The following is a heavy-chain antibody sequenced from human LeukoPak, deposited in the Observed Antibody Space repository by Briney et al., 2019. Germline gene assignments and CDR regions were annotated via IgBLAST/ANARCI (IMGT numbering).Heavy chain of an antibody. CDR2: ISGSGSYT. V-gene: IGHV3-23*01. D-gene: IGHD5-18*01. CDR1: GFTFSDYS. CDR3: ASERIGYSYGYGLVY. Sequence: GGSLRLSCAASGFTFSDYSMSWVRQAPGKGLEWVSAISGSGSYTDYADSVKGRFTISKDNSKNTLYTRMSSLRAEDTAVYYCASERIGYSYGYGLVYWGQGTLVTVSS. J-gene: IGHJ4*02.